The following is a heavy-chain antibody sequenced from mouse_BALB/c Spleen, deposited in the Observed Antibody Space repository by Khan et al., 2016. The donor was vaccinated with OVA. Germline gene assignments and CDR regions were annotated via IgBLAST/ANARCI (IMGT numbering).Heavy chain of an antibody. CDR3: SKFNPDYYSMDY. J-gene: IGHJ4*01. V-gene: IGHV2-3*01. CDR1: GFTLTSYG. CDR2: IWGDGRT. Sequence: QVRLQQSGPGLVAPSQSLSITCTVSGFTLTSYGVNWVRQPPGKGLEWLGVIWGDGRTNYHSTLKSSLIISKDNFKRQVFLTLNSLQTDDTATYYCSKFNPDYYSMDYWGQGTSVTVSA.